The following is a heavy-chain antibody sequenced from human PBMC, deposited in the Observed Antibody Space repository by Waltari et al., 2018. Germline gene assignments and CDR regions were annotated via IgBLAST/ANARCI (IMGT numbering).Heavy chain of an antibody. D-gene: IGHD1-26*01. Sequence: EVQLLESGGGLEQPGGSLRLSCVASGFTFSSYDMSWVRQAPGKGLGGVSVAVVSGGNTYYAYSVKGPFTISRDESKSTLYLQMNSLRVEDTAVYYCAKGPATRTNWFDPWGQGTLVTVSS. V-gene: IGHV3-23*01. J-gene: IGHJ5*02. CDR3: AKGPATRTNWFDP. CDR2: AVVSGGNT. CDR1: GFTFSSYD.